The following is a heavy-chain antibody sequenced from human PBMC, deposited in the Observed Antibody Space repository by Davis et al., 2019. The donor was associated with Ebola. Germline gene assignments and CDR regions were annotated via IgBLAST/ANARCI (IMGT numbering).Heavy chain of an antibody. V-gene: IGHV3-30-3*01. CDR3: ARGAGYDSYGYLNWFDP. CDR1: GFTFSSYA. D-gene: IGHD3-22*01. J-gene: IGHJ5*02. Sequence: PGGSLRLSCAASGFTFSSYAMHWVRQAPGKGLEWVAGISYDGSNKHYTDSVKGRFTISRDNSMNTLYVQMNSLRAEDTAVYYCARGAGYDSYGYLNWFDPWGQGTLVTVSS. CDR2: ISYDGSNK.